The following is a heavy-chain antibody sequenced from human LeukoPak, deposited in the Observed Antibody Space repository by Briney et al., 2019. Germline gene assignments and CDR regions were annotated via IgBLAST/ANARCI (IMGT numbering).Heavy chain of an antibody. CDR1: GGSISSYY. CDR3: ARTSYYCSGGGCYHYYFDY. V-gene: IGHV4-4*07. D-gene: IGHD2-15*01. Sequence: SETLSLTCTVSGGSISSYYWSWIRQPAGKGLEWIGRIYTSGSTNYNPSLKSRVTMSADTSKNQFSLKLSSVTAADTAVYYCARTSYYCSGGGCYHYYFDYWGQGTLVTVSS. CDR2: IYTSGST. J-gene: IGHJ4*02.